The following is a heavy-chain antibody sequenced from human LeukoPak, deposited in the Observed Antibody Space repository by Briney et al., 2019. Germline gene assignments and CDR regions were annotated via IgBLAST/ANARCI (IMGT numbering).Heavy chain of an antibody. J-gene: IGHJ3*02. D-gene: IGHD3-3*01. Sequence: PGGSLRLSCAASGFTFSSYSMNWVRQAPGKGLEWVSSISSSSSYIYYADSVKGRFTISRDNAKNSLYLQINSLRAEDTAVYYCARDGSYDFWSGYFDAFDIWGQGTMVTVSS. CDR1: GFTFSSYS. CDR3: ARDGSYDFWSGYFDAFDI. CDR2: ISSSSSYI. V-gene: IGHV3-21*01.